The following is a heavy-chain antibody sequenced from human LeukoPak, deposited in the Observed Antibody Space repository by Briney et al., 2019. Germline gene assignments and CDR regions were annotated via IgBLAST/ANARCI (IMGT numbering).Heavy chain of an antibody. CDR2: INGVGTQT. V-gene: IGHV3-74*01. Sequence: GGSLRLSCAASGFTFSGYYMFWVRQVPGKGLMWVSHINGVGTQTTYADTVKGRFTISRDNSKNTLYLQMNSLRAEDTAVYYCAKDVLRYFDWSRGWFDPWGQGTLVTVSS. J-gene: IGHJ5*02. D-gene: IGHD3-9*01. CDR3: AKDVLRYFDWSRGWFDP. CDR1: GFTFSGYY.